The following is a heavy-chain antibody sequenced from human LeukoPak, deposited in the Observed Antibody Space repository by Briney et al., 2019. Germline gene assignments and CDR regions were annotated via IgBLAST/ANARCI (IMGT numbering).Heavy chain of an antibody. CDR1: GGTFSSYA. D-gene: IGHD2-2*01. V-gene: IGHV1-69*06. J-gene: IGHJ6*04. CDR3: AKDPLYCSNTSRPNLHYYGMER. CDR2: IIPIFGTA. Sequence: ASVKVSCKASGGTFSSYAISWVRQAPGQGLEWMGGIIPIFGTANYAQKFQGRVTITADKSTSTAYMELSSLRSEDTAVYYCAKDPLYCSNTSRPNLHYYGMERRGKGTTVTVSS.